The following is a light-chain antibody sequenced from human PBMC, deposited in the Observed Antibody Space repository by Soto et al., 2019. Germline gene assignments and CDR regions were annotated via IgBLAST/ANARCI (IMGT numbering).Light chain of an antibody. Sequence: EIVLTQSPATLSLSPGERATLSCRASQSVSSYLAWYQQKPGQAPRLLIYDASNRATGISARFSGSGSGTGFTLTISRLEPEDFAVYYCQQRSNWPPALTFGGGTKVEIK. CDR2: DAS. CDR1: QSVSSY. V-gene: IGKV3-11*01. J-gene: IGKJ4*01. CDR3: QQRSNWPPALT.